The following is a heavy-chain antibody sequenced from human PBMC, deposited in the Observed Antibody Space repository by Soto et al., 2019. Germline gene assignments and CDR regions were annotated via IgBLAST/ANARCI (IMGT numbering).Heavy chain of an antibody. CDR3: ARSDYDSSGYYAYFDY. CDR2: IYYSGST. J-gene: IGHJ4*02. CDR1: GGSISSGDYY. D-gene: IGHD3-22*01. Sequence: SETLSLTCTVSGGSISSGDYYWSWIRQPPGKGLEWIGYIYYSGSTYYNPSLKSRVTISVDTSKNQFSLKLSSVTAAGTAVYYCARSDYDSSGYYAYFDYWGQGTLVTVSS. V-gene: IGHV4-30-4*01.